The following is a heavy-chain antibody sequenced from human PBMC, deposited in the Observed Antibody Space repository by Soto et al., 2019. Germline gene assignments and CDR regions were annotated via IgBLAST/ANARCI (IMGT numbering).Heavy chain of an antibody. Sequence: QVQLVQSGAEVKKPGASVKVSCKTSGYPFTSYGINWVRQAPGQGPEWMGWISAYNGKTSYTQKFQGRVTMTTDTSTSTAYMELRNLRSDDTAVYSCARDRLIAVTGLLHYWGQGTLVTVSS. CDR3: ARDRLIAVTGLLHY. V-gene: IGHV1-18*01. J-gene: IGHJ4*02. CDR1: GYPFTSYG. CDR2: ISAYNGKT. D-gene: IGHD6-19*01.